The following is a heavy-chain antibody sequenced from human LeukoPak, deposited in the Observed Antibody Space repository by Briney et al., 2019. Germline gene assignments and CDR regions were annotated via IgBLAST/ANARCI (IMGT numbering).Heavy chain of an antibody. CDR3: VRESFSRGDFN. CDR1: GFIFSTYW. D-gene: IGHD7-27*01. CDR2: IKYDGDEK. Sequence: GGSLRLSCAASGFIFSTYWMTWVRQAPGKGLEWVATIKYDGDEKFYVDSVPGRFTISRDNAKNSLYLQMNSLTAEDTAVYYCVRESFSRGDFNWGQGTLVSVSS. J-gene: IGHJ4*02. V-gene: IGHV3-7*01.